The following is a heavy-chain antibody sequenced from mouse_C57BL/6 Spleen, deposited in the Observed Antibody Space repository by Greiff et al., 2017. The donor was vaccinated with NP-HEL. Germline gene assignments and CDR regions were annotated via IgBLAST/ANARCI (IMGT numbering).Heavy chain of an antibody. V-gene: IGHV5-4*03. CDR3: ARGDYYYGFAY. D-gene: IGHD1-1*01. CDR2: ISDGGSYT. Sequence: EVKLMESGGGLVKPGGSLKLSCAASGFTFSSYAMSWVRQTPEKRLEWVATISDGGSYTYYPDNVKGRFTISRDNAKNNLYLQMSHLKSKDTAMYYCARGDYYYGFAYWGQGTLVTVSA. CDR1: GFTFSSYA. J-gene: IGHJ3*01.